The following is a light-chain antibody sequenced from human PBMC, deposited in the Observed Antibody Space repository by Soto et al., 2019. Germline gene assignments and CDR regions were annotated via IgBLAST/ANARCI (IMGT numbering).Light chain of an antibody. CDR1: QNINRW. J-gene: IGKJ1*01. Sequence: DIQMTQSPSTLSASVGDRVTITCRARQNINRWLAWYQQKPGKGPMLLIYDASSLESGAPSRFSGRGSGTEFTLTISSLQPGDFATYYCQQYSRHWTFGQGTKVEIK. CDR2: DAS. V-gene: IGKV1-5*01. CDR3: QQYSRHWT.